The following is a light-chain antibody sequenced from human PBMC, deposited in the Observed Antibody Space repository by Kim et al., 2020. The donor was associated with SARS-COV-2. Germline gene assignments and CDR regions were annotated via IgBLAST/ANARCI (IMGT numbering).Light chain of an antibody. CDR2: KAS. CDR3: QQYYSPFLFT. Sequence: ASVGDRVTITCRASQNIVNWLAWYQQKPGKGPNLLIYKASTLKSGVPSRFSGSGSGTQFTLTINTLQPDDFATYYCQQYYSPFLFTFGQGTKLEI. CDR1: QNIVNW. J-gene: IGKJ2*01. V-gene: IGKV1-5*03.